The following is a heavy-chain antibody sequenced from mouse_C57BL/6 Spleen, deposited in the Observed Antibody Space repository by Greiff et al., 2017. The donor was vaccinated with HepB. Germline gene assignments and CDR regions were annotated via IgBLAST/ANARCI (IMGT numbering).Heavy chain of an antibody. CDR2: ISSGGSYT. J-gene: IGHJ4*01. V-gene: IGHV5-6*02. Sequence: EVMLVESGGDLVKPGGSLKLSCAASGFTFSSYGMSWVRQTPDKRLEWVATISSGGSYTYYPDSVKGRFTISRDNAKNTLNLQMSSLKSEDTAMYYCASQGGYGSCYDDMDYWGQGTTVTVAS. CDR1: GFTFSSYG. CDR3: ASQGGYGSCYDDMDY. D-gene: IGHD1-1*01.